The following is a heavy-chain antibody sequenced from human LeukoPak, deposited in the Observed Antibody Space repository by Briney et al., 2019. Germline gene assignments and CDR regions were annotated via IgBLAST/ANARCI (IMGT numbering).Heavy chain of an antibody. D-gene: IGHD3-10*01. V-gene: IGHV4-59*01. CDR1: GGSISSYY. J-gene: IGHJ2*01. CDR3: AGSGSGSYYSPWYFDL. CDR2: IYYSGST. Sequence: PSETLSLTCTVSGGSISSYYWNWIRQPPGKGLEWIGYIYYSGSTNYNPSHKSRVTISVDTSKNQFSLRLSSVTAADTAVYYCAGSGSGSYYSPWYFDLWGRGTLVTVSS.